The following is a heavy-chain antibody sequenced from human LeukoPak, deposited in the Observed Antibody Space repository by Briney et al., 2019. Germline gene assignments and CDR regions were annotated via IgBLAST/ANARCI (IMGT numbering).Heavy chain of an antibody. CDR2: IYYSGST. D-gene: IGHD2-21*02. Sequence: PSETLSLTCTVSGGSISSYYWSWIRQPPGKGLEWIGYIYYSGSTNYNPSLKSRVTISVDTSKNQFSLKLSPVTAADTAVYYCARLLSVRVTYLSSTDYWGQGTLVTVSS. CDR1: GGSISSYY. CDR3: ARLLSVRVTYLSSTDY. V-gene: IGHV4-59*12. J-gene: IGHJ4*02.